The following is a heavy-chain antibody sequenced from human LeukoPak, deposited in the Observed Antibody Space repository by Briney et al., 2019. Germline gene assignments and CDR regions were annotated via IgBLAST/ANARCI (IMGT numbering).Heavy chain of an antibody. D-gene: IGHD6-6*01. CDR3: ARDKREYGSSSGLDY. V-gene: IGHV4-59*01. CDR1: GGSISSYY. CDR2: IYYSGST. Sequence: SETLSLTCIVSGGSISSYYWSWVRQPPGKGLEWIGYIYYSGSTNYNPSLKSRVTISVDTSKNQFSLKLSSLTAADTAVYYCARDKREYGSSSGLDYWGQGTLVTVSS. J-gene: IGHJ4*02.